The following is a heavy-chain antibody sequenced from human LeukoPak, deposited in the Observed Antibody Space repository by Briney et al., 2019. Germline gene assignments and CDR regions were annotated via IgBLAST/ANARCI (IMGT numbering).Heavy chain of an antibody. CDR2: IRYDGSNK. CDR3: AKNSAGYSYGTHTDY. CDR1: GFTFSSYG. J-gene: IGHJ4*02. V-gene: IGHV3-30*02. Sequence: GGSLRLSCAASGFTFSSYGMHWVRQAPGKGLEWVAFIRYDGSNKYYADSVKGRFTISKDNSKNTLYLQMNSLRAEDTAVYYCAKNSAGYSYGTHTDYWGQGTLVTVSS. D-gene: IGHD5-18*01.